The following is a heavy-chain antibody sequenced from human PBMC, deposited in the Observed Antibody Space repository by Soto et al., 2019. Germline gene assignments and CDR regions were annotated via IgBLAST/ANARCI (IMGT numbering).Heavy chain of an antibody. Sequence: SETLSLTCTVSGGSISSSYWSWIRQPPGKGLEWIGYIYDSGSTYYNSSLKSRVTMSVDTSKNQFSLKLSSVTAADTAVYYCARGGVQSGFDYWGQGTLVTVSS. CDR3: ARGGVQSGFDY. CDR2: IYDSGST. J-gene: IGHJ4*02. V-gene: IGHV4-59*08. D-gene: IGHD3-10*01. CDR1: GGSISSSY.